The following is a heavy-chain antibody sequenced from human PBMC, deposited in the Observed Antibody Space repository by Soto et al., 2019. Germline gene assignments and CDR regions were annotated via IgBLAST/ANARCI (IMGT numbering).Heavy chain of an antibody. D-gene: IGHD6-19*01. CDR3: ARASDDRRPRMVAGFDY. CDR1: GGTFSSYA. V-gene: IGHV1-69*01. CDR2: IIPIFGTA. Sequence: QVQLVQSGAEVKKPGSSVKVSCKASGGTFSSYAISWVRQAPGQGLEWMGGIIPIFGTANYAQKCQGRVTITADEPTSTAYRDLSSLRSGDTAVYYCARASDDRRPRMVAGFDYWGQGTLVTVSS. J-gene: IGHJ4*02.